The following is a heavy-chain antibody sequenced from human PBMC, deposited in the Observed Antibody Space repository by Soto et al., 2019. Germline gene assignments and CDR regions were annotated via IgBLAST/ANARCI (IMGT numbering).Heavy chain of an antibody. J-gene: IGHJ4*02. CDR1: GFTLSDHW. V-gene: IGHV3-7*05. CDR3: LGPYLWFY. CDR2: INQDGSVT. Sequence: EVQVVESGGGLVQPGGSLRLSCVTSGFTLSDHWMLWVRQAPGKGLEWVANINQDGSVTHYPDSVKVRFTISRDNAKSSVYLQMNGLRAADAALYYCLGPYLWFYWGQGTQVTVSS. D-gene: IGHD2-8*02.